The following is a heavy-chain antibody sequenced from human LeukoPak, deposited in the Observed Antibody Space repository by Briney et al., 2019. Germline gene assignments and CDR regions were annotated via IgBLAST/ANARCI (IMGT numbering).Heavy chain of an antibody. J-gene: IGHJ4*02. Sequence: ASVKVSCKASGYTFTGYHIHWVRQAPGQGLEWMGRINPYSGDTNFAQKFQGRVTMTRDTSITTAYMDLSRLTPAHTAVYFCARDQGSLTRSWYTGYWGQGTQVTVSS. D-gene: IGHD6-13*01. V-gene: IGHV1-2*06. CDR1: GYTFTGYH. CDR3: ARDQGSLTRSWYTGY. CDR2: INPYSGDT.